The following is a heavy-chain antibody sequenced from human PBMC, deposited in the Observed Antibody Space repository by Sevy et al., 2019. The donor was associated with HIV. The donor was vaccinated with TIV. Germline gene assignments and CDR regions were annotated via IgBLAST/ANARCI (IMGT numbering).Heavy chain of an antibody. J-gene: IGHJ6*02. CDR2: MSYDGSNK. V-gene: IGHV3-30-3*01. CDR1: GFTFSSYA. CDR3: ARTYYDFWSGYYKDYYYYGMDV. Sequence: GGSLRLSCAASGFTFSSYAMHWVRQAPGKGLEWVAVMSYDGSNKYYADSVKGRFTISRDNSKNTLYLQMNSLRAEDTAVYYCARTYYDFWSGYYKDYYYYGMDVWGQGTTVTVSS. D-gene: IGHD3-3*01.